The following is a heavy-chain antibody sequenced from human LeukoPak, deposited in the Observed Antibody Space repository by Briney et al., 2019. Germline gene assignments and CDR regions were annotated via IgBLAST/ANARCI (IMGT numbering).Heavy chain of an antibody. D-gene: IGHD2-2*01. CDR3: ARDHFDRPAAGGEDY. Sequence: RASVKVSCKASGYTFTSYYMHWVRQAPGQGLEWMGTINPSGGSTSYAQKFRGRVTMTRDTSTSTVYMELSSLRSEDTAVYYCARDHFDRPAAGGEDYWGQGTLVTVSS. CDR2: INPSGGST. V-gene: IGHV1-46*01. J-gene: IGHJ4*02. CDR1: GYTFTSYY.